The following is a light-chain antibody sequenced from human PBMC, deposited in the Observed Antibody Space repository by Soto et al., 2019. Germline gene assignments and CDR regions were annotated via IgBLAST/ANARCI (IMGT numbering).Light chain of an antibody. J-gene: IGKJ1*01. CDR3: QHYNSYSEA. CDR1: QTISSW. CDR2: KAS. Sequence: DIQMTQSPSTLSGSVGDRVTINRRASQTISSWLAWYQQKPGKAPKLLIYKASTLKSGVPSRFSGSGSGTEFTLTISSLQPDDFATYYCQHYNSYSEAFGQGTKVDIK. V-gene: IGKV1-5*03.